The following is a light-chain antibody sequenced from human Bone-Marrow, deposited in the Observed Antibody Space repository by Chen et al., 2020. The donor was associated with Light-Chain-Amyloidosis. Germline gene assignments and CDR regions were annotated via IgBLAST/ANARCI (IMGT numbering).Light chain of an antibody. CDR1: SSDVGGYNY. Sequence: PALTQPASVSGSPGQPITLSCPGTSSDVGGYNYVSWYQQHPGKAPKLMIYDVSNRPSGVPNRFSGSKSGNTASLTISGLQAEDEADYYCSSYTSSSTLVFGGGTKLTVL. J-gene: IGLJ3*02. V-gene: IGLV2-14*03. CDR2: DVS. CDR3: SSYTSSSTLV.